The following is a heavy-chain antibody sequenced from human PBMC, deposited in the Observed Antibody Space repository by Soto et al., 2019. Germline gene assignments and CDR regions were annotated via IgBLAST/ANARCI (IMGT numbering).Heavy chain of an antibody. D-gene: IGHD1-7*01. Sequence: QVQLQQWGAGLLKPSETLSLTCAVYGGSFSGYYWSWIRQPPGKGLEWIGEINHSGSTNYNPSLKSRVTISVDTSKNQFSPKLSSVTAADTAVYYCARGSKSGTTAFRKNYYYGMDVWGQGTTVTVSS. V-gene: IGHV4-34*01. CDR3: ARGSKSGTTAFRKNYYYGMDV. CDR1: GGSFSGYY. CDR2: INHSGST. J-gene: IGHJ6*02.